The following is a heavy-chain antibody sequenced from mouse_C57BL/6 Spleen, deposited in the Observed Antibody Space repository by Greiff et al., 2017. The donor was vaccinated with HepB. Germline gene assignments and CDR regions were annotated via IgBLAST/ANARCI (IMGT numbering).Heavy chain of an antibody. CDR2: ISDGGSYT. V-gene: IGHV5-4*01. Sequence: DVMLVESGGGLVKPGGSLKLSCAASGFTFSSYAMSWVRQTPEKRLEWVATISDGGSYTYYPDNVKGRFTISRDNAKNNLYLQMSHLKSEDTAMYYCARDALGRRAMDYWGQGTSVTVSS. D-gene: IGHD4-1*01. CDR1: GFTFSSYA. J-gene: IGHJ4*01. CDR3: ARDALGRRAMDY.